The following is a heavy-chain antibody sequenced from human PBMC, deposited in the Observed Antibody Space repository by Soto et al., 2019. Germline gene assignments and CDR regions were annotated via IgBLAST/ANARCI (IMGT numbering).Heavy chain of an antibody. D-gene: IGHD3-10*01. CDR3: ARANSGKISGSFHWFDP. J-gene: IGHJ5*02. CDR2: IFYTAST. Sequence: SETLSLTCSVSGGSFRGYYWSWIRQSPDKGLEWIGYIFYTASTNYNPSFKNRVSISLDTPKNQFSLRLSSVTAADTAVYYCARANSGKISGSFHWFDPWGRGTLVTVS. CDR1: GGSFRGYY. V-gene: IGHV4-59*01.